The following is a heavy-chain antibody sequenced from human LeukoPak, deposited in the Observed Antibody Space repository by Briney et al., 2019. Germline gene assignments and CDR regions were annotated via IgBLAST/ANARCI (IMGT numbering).Heavy chain of an antibody. CDR2: IGSSTFGT. V-gene: IGHV3-23*01. D-gene: IGHD3-3*01. CDR3: AKHSGQGDFNY. Sequence: PGGSLRLSCATSGFTFSNYAMSWVRQAPGKGLEWVSAIGSSTFGTYYADSVKGRFTISRDISRNTVYLQMNSLRVEDTAINFCAKHSGQGDFNYWGQGALVTVSS. CDR1: GFTFSNYA. J-gene: IGHJ4*02.